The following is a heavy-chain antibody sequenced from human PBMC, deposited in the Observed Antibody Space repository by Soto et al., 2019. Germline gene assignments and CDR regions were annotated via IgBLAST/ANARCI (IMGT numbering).Heavy chain of an antibody. J-gene: IGHJ6*04. Sequence: GESLKISCKGSGYSFTRNWIGWVRQMPGKGLEWMGIIYPGDSNIKYSPSFQGQVSMSADKSINSAYLEWSSLKASDTAIYYCARLLGSPGYYYAFDVWGKGTTVNVSS. CDR3: ARLLGSPGYYYAFDV. CDR1: GYSFTRNW. V-gene: IGHV5-51*01. CDR2: IYPGDSNI. D-gene: IGHD6-13*01.